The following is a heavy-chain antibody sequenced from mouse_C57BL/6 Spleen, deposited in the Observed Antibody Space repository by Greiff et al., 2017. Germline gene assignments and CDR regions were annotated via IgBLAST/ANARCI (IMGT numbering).Heavy chain of an antibody. CDR2: ISDGGSYT. V-gene: IGHV5-4*01. J-gene: IGHJ3*01. Sequence: EVKLVESGGGLVKPGGSLKLSCAASGFTFSSYAMSWVRQTPEKRLEWVATISDGGSYTYYPDNVKGRFTISRDNAKNNLYLQMSHLKSEDTAMYYCARDYSNYGRFAYWCQGTLVTVSA. D-gene: IGHD2-5*01. CDR3: ARDYSNYGRFAY. CDR1: GFTFSSYA.